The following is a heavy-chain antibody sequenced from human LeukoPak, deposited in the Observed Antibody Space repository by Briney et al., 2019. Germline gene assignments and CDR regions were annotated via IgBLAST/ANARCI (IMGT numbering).Heavy chain of an antibody. CDR1: GFSLSTSGMC. D-gene: IGHD3-22*01. Sequence: ESGPALVKPTQTLTLTCTFSGFSLSTSGMCVSWIRQPPGKALEWLARIDWDDDKYYSTSLKTRLTISKDTSKNQVVLTITNMDPVDTATYYCARMASSGYHFDYWGQGTLVTVSS. J-gene: IGHJ4*02. CDR3: ARMASSGYHFDY. CDR2: IDWDDDK. V-gene: IGHV2-70*11.